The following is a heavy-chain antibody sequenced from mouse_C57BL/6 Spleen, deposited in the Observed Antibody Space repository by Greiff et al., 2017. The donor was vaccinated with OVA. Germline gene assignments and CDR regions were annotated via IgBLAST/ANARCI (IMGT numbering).Heavy chain of an antibody. CDR3: ARDYYGSSYLYYFDY. CDR1: GFNINDYY. J-gene: IGHJ2*01. CDR2: IDPEDGET. D-gene: IGHD1-1*01. Sequence: VQLKESGAELVKPGASVKLSCTASGFNINDYYMNWVKQRTEQGLEWIGRIDPEDGETKYAPKFQGKATITADTSSNTAYMQLSSLTSEDTAVYYCARDYYGSSYLYYFDYWGQGTTLTVSS. V-gene: IGHV14-2*01.